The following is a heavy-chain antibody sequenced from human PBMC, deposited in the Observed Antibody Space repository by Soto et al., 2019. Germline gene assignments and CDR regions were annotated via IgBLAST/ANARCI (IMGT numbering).Heavy chain of an antibody. J-gene: IGHJ4*02. Sequence: SVNVSCKASGFTRTSSAVQWVRQARGQRLEWIGWIVVGSGNTNYAQKFQERVTITMDMSTSTAYMELSSLRSEDKAVYYSAAVRELQYDYWGPGTLVTVSS. CDR3: AAVRELQYDY. D-gene: IGHD1-26*01. V-gene: IGHV1-58*01. CDR1: GFTRTSSA. CDR2: IVVGSGNT.